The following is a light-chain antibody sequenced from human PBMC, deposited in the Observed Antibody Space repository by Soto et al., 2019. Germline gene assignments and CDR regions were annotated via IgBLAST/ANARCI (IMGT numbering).Light chain of an antibody. V-gene: IGKV2-28*01. CDR2: FAS. J-gene: IGKJ4*01. CDR3: MQALSAPLT. Sequence: IVMTQSPLSLPVTPGEPASISCRSSQSLLHGTGNTHLDWYVQKPGQSPQLLIYFASNRASGVPDRFSGSVSGTNFTLKISRVHTEDVGVYYCMQALSAPLTFGGGTKVEIK. CDR1: QSLLHGTGNTH.